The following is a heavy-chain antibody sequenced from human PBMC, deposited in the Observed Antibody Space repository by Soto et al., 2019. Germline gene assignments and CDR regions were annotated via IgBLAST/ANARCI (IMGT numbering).Heavy chain of an antibody. D-gene: IGHD3-22*01. CDR2: ISDDGNTK. Sequence: QVQLVESGGGVVQPGTSLRLSCAASGFSFSTYAMYWVRQAPGRGLEWVAVISDDGNTKYYADSVKGRFTISRDNSRNTLDPQIYSLRTEDAAVYYCASSDFSDSGGYYPFDYWGQGTLVTVSS. V-gene: IGHV3-30-3*01. J-gene: IGHJ4*02. CDR1: GFSFSTYA. CDR3: ASSDFSDSGGYYPFDY.